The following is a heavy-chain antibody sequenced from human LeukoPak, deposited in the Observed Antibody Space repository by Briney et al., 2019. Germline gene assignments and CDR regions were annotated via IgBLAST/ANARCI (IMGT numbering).Heavy chain of an antibody. CDR2: IYYSGST. CDR1: GGSISNSSYY. J-gene: IGHJ4*02. V-gene: IGHV4-39*01. CDR3: ARQTGIAAAGVDY. Sequence: SETLSLTCTVSGGSISNSSYYWGWIRQPPGKGLEWIGNIYYSGSTHYNPSLKSRVTISVDTSKNQFSLKLTSVTAADTAVYYCARQTGIAAAGVDYWGQGTLVTVSS. D-gene: IGHD6-13*01.